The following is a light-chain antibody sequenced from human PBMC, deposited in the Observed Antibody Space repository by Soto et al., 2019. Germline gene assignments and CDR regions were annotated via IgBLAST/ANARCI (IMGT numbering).Light chain of an antibody. V-gene: IGKV4-1*01. CDR1: QSVLYSSNNKNY. CDR2: WAS. Sequence: DIVMTQSPDSLAVSLGERATINCKSSQSVLYSSNNKNYLAWYQQKPGQPPKLLIYWASTRESGVPDRFSGSGSGTDFTLTISSRQAEDVAVYYCQQYYSTPPTFGQGTEVEIK. CDR3: QQYYSTPPT. J-gene: IGKJ1*01.